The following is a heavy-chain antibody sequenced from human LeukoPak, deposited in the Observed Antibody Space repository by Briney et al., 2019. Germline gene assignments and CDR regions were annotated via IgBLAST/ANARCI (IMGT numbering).Heavy chain of an antibody. V-gene: IGHV4-34*01. J-gene: IGHJ4*02. CDR2: INHSGST. Sequence: PSETLSLTCAVYGGSFSGYYWSWIRQPPGKGLEWIGEINHSGSTNYNPSLKSRVTMSVDTSKNQFSLKVRSVTAADTAVYYCARAYGSGSYYVFWGQGTLVTVSS. CDR3: ARAYGSGSYYVF. D-gene: IGHD3-10*01. CDR1: GGSFSGYY.